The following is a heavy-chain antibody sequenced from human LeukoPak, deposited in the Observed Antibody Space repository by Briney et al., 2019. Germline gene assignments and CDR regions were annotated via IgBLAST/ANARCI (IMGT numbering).Heavy chain of an antibody. CDR3: AKVPHYYDSSAFDGFDV. J-gene: IGHJ3*01. Sequence: GGSLRLSCAASGFTFSSYAMSWVRQAPGKGLERVSAISGSGNSTYYADSVKGRFTISRDNSKNTLYLQMNSLRAEDTAVYYCAKVPHYYDSSAFDGFDVWGQGTMVTVS. D-gene: IGHD3-22*01. CDR1: GFTFSSYA. CDR2: ISGSGNST. V-gene: IGHV3-23*01.